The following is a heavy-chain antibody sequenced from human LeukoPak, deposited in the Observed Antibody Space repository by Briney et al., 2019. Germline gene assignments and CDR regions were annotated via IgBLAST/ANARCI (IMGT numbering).Heavy chain of an antibody. J-gene: IGHJ6*03. CDR3: ARVPIAVAAHYYYYYMDV. D-gene: IGHD6-19*01. CDR2: IIPIFGTA. V-gene: IGHV1-69*13. Sequence: SVKVSCKASGYTFTSYGISWVRQAPGQGLEWMGGIIPIFGTANYAQKFQGRVTITADESTSTAYMELSSLRSEDTAVYYCARVPIAVAAHYYYYYMDVWGKGTTVTVSS. CDR1: GYTFTSYG.